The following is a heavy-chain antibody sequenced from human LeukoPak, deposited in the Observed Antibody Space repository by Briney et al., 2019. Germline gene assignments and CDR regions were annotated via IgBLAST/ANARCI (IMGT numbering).Heavy chain of an antibody. CDR1: GFTFDNYA. J-gene: IGHJ3*02. CDR2: ISWNSGSI. V-gene: IGHV3-9*01. CDR3: ARHLTFGFGSGDAFDI. Sequence: PGRSLRLSCAASGFTFDNYALHWVRQAPGKGLEWVSGISWNSGSIGYADSVRGRFTISRDNAKNSLYLQMNSLRAEDTAVYYCARHLTFGFGSGDAFDIWGQGAMVTVSS. D-gene: IGHD6-19*01.